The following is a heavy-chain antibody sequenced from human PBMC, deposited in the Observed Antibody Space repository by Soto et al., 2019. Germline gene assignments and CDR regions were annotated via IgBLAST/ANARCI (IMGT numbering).Heavy chain of an antibody. Sequence: QVRLVQSGAEVKKPGASVKVSCKASGYTFVNYEINWVRQATGHGLEWLGWMNPHSVDTFYEQNFQGRVTMTRNTSITTAYMELNSLKSEDTAVYYCARQHAMDYWGQGTLVTVTS. CDR1: GYTFVNYE. J-gene: IGHJ4*02. CDR2: MNPHSVDT. V-gene: IGHV1-8*01. CDR3: ARQHAMDY.